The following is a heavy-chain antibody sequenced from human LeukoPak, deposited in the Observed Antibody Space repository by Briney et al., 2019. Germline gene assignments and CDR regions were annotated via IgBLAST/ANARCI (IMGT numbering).Heavy chain of an antibody. Sequence: GASVKVSCKASGGTFSSYAISWVRQAPGQGLEWMGGIIPMFGIANYAQKFQGRVTIIADEYMTTAYMELSSLSSEDTAVYYCARGPPKEYYYYYMDVWGKATTVTISS. CDR1: GGTFSSYA. CDR2: IIPMFGIA. V-gene: IGHV1-69*13. J-gene: IGHJ6*03. CDR3: ARGPPKEYYYYYMDV.